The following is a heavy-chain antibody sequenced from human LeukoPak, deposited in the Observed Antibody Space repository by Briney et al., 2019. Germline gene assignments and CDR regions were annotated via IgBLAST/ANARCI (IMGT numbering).Heavy chain of an antibody. J-gene: IGHJ6*02. D-gene: IGHD3-10*01. CDR3: ARDRVTMIRGVTIYYYYYGMDV. CDR1: GFTVSSNY. V-gene: IGHV3-53*01. Sequence: GRSLRLSCAASGFTVSSNYMSWVRQAPGKGLEWVSVIYSGGSTYYADSVKGRFTISRDNSKNTLYLQMNSLRAEDTAVYYCARDRVTMIRGVTIYYYYYGMDVWGQGTTVTVSS. CDR2: IYSGGST.